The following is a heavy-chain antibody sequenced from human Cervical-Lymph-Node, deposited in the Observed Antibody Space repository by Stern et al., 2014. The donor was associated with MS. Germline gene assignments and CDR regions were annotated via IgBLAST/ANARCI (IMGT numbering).Heavy chain of an antibody. CDR1: GYTFTSHA. Sequence: QVQLMQSGAEVKKPGASVKVSCKASGYTFTSHAIHWVRQAPGQRLEWMGRINTAIGDTYYSEKFQGRVTFTRDTSANTAYMELFSLTSEDTTVYYCGRGQQSFDPWGQGTLVTVSA. CDR2: INTAIGDT. CDR3: GRGQQSFDP. D-gene: IGHD6-13*01. J-gene: IGHJ5*02. V-gene: IGHV1-3*04.